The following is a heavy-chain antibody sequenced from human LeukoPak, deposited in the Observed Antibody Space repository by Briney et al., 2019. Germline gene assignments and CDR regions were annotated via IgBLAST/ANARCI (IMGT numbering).Heavy chain of an antibody. CDR1: GFTFNTYA. CDR2: IGGSGGST. D-gene: IGHD2-15*01. J-gene: IGHJ4*02. V-gene: IGHV3-23*01. Sequence: GGSLRLSCAASGFTFNTYAMTWVRQAPGKGLQWVSAIGGSGGSTYYADSVKGRFTISRDNSKNTLYLQMNSLRAEDTAVYYCAKSLRGYCSGGSCYSDFDYWGQGTLVTVSS. CDR3: AKSLRGYCSGGSCYSDFDY.